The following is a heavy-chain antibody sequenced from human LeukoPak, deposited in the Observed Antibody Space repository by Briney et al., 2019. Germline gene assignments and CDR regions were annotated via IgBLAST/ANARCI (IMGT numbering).Heavy chain of an antibody. CDR3: ARLPPRLYTKAHKYYDYITDV. J-gene: IGHJ6*02. Sequence: SETLSLTCAVYGGSFSAYYWSWIRQPPGKGLECIGEINHSGTTNYNPSLKSRVTISVDTSKNQFSLKVNSVTAADTAVYYCARLPPRLYTKAHKYYDYITDVWGQGTTVTASS. CDR1: GGSFSAYY. V-gene: IGHV4-34*01. CDR2: INHSGTT. D-gene: IGHD4-11*01.